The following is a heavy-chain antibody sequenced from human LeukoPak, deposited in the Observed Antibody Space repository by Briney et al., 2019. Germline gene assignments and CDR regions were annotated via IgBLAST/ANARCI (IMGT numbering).Heavy chain of an antibody. CDR3: AGWEHDY. CDR1: GFTFSSYA. D-gene: IGHD1-26*01. CDR2: ISYDGSNK. V-gene: IGHV3-30-3*01. Sequence: GGSLRLSCAASGFTFSSYAMHWVRQAPGKGLEWVAVISYDGSNKYYADSVKGRFTISRDNSKNTLYLQMNSLRAEDAAVYYCAGWEHDYWGQGTLVTVSS. J-gene: IGHJ4*02.